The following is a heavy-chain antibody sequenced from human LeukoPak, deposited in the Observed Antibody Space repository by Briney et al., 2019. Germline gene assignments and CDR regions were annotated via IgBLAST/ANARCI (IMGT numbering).Heavy chain of an antibody. CDR2: IWYDGSNK. V-gene: IGHV3-33*01. J-gene: IGHJ6*02. CDR3: ARGGYCSSTTCSNYHGLDV. D-gene: IGHD2-2*01. Sequence: GGSLRLSCAASGFTFSIYGMHLVRHAPGEGVEWVAIIWYDGSNKYYADSVKGRFTISRDNSKNTLYLQMNRLRAEDTAMYYCARGGYCSSTTCSNYHGLDVWGQGTTVTVSS. CDR1: GFTFSIYG.